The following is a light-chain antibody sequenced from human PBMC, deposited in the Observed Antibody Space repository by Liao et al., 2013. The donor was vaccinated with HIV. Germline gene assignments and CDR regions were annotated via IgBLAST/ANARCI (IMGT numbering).Light chain of an antibody. CDR1: NIGSIS. J-gene: IGLJ2*01. Sequence: SYVLTQPPSVSVAPGETARITCGEKNIGSISVHWYQQKPGQAPFLVIYKDSERPSGIPERFSGSNSGNIATLTISGTQAMDEADYYCQAWDRSADVVFGGGTKLTVL. CDR2: KDS. V-gene: IGLV3-21*01. CDR3: QAWDRSADVV.